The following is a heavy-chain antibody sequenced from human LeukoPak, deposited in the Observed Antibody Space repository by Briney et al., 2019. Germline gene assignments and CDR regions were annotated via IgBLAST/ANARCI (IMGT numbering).Heavy chain of an antibody. CDR3: ARESGSSGWFPNFDY. J-gene: IGHJ4*02. Sequence: GGSLRLSCAASGFIFSNYGMHWVRQAPGKRLEWVAVIWNDGSETFHADSVKGRFRIARDNSKNTLYLQMNSLRDEDTAVYYCARESGSSGWFPNFDYWGQGTLVTVSS. D-gene: IGHD6-19*01. V-gene: IGHV3-33*01. CDR2: IWNDGSET. CDR1: GFIFSNYG.